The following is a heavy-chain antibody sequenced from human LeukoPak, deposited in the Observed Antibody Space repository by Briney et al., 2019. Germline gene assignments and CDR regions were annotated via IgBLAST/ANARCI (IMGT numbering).Heavy chain of an antibody. CDR1: GGSISSYF. CDR2: IYYSGST. Sequence: SETLSLTCTVSGGSISSYFWSWVRQPPGKGLEWVGYIYYSGSTKYNPSLKSRVTISLDTSKNQFSLKLTSVTAADTAVYYCARHGGVVRGQGSDAFDIWGQGTMVTVSS. CDR3: ARHGGVVRGQGSDAFDI. V-gene: IGHV4-59*08. J-gene: IGHJ3*02. D-gene: IGHD3-10*01.